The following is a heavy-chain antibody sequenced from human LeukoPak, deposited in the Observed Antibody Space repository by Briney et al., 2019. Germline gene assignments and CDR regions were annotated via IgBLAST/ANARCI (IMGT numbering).Heavy chain of an antibody. Sequence: PSETLSLTCTVSGGSISSSSYYWGWIRQPPGEGLEWIASIYYSGTTYYNPSLKSRVTISVDTSKSQFSLKLTSVTAADTAVYYCARDRVGATTWLDYWGQGTLVTVSS. CDR2: IYYSGTT. V-gene: IGHV4-39*07. CDR3: ARDRVGATTWLDY. CDR1: GGSISSSSYY. J-gene: IGHJ4*02. D-gene: IGHD1-26*01.